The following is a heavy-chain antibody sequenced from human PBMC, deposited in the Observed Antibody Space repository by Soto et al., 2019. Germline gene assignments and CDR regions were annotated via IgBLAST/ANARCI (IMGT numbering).Heavy chain of an antibody. V-gene: IGHV1-46*03. CDR3: ARGTLPEVDPKFDY. J-gene: IGHJ4*02. CDR1: GYTFTSYY. CDR2: INPSGGST. D-gene: IGHD3-9*01. Sequence: QVQLVQSGAEVKKPGASVKVSCKASGYTFTSYYMHWVRQDPGQGLEWMGIINPSGGSTSYAQKYQVRVPMTRDTSTSTVYMELSSLRSEDTAVYYCARGTLPEVDPKFDYWGQGTLVTVAS.